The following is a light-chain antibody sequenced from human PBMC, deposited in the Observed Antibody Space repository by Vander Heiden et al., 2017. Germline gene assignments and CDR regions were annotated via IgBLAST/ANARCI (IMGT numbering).Light chain of an antibody. J-gene: IGKJ2*01. CDR1: QSISSW. CDR3: QQYNSYSDT. Sequence: DIQMTQAPCTLSASVGDRVSIRWWASQSISSWLAWYQQKPGKAPRILIYKATGLESGVPSRFSGSGSGTEFTLTISSLQPDDFATYYCQQYNSYSDTFGQGTKLEIK. V-gene: IGKV1-5*03. CDR2: KAT.